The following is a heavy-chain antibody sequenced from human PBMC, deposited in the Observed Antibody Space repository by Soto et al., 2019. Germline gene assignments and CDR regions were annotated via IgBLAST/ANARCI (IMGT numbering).Heavy chain of an antibody. D-gene: IGHD6-13*01. Sequence: EVQLVESGGGLVQPGGSLRLSCAASGFTFSNYWMNWVRQAPGKGLEWVANIKEDGSQQYYVESVKGRLTISRDNAKNSVFLQMNSLRVEDTAVYYCLGAGAAATGRGQGTLVTVSS. CDR1: GFTFSNYW. CDR3: LGAGAAATG. J-gene: IGHJ4*02. CDR2: IKEDGSQQ. V-gene: IGHV3-7*01.